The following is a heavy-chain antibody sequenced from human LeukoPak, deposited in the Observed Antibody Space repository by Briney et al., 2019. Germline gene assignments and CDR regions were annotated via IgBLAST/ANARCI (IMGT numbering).Heavy chain of an antibody. D-gene: IGHD6-19*01. CDR1: GGSISSSSYY. V-gene: IGHV4-39*01. CDR2: IYYSGST. Sequence: SETLSLTCTVSGGSISSSSYYWGWLRQPPGKGLEWIGSIYYSGSTYYNPSLKSRVTISVDTSKNQFSLKLSSVTAADTAVYYCARRPYSSGWSTGFDYWGQGTLVTVSS. J-gene: IGHJ4*02. CDR3: ARRPYSSGWSTGFDY.